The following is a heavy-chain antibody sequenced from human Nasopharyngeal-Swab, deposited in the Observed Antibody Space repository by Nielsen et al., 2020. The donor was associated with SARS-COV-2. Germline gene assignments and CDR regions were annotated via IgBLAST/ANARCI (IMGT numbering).Heavy chain of an antibody. CDR2: IYPGDSDT. CDR1: GYSFITYW. Sequence: GGSLRLSCKGSGYSFITYWIGWVRQMPGKGLEWMGIIYPGDSDTRYSPSFQGQVTISADKSINTAYLQWKSLKASDTAMYFCARQTITASVDFFDYWGQGTLVAVSS. CDR3: ARQTITASVDFFDY. J-gene: IGHJ4*02. D-gene: IGHD1-20*01. V-gene: IGHV5-51*01.